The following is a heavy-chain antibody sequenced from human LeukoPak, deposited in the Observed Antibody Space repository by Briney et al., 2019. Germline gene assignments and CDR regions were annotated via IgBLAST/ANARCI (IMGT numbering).Heavy chain of an antibody. CDR3: ARDLCSSDWYGSFDC. CDR2: INPNSGGT. J-gene: IGHJ4*02. Sequence: ASVKVSCKASGYTFTGYYIHWVRQVPGQGLEWMGWINPNSGGTNYAQRFQGRVAMTRDTSISTAHMALSRLRSDDTAVYYCARDLCSSDWYGSFDCWGQGTLVTVSS. CDR1: GYTFTGYY. V-gene: IGHV1-2*02. D-gene: IGHD6-19*01.